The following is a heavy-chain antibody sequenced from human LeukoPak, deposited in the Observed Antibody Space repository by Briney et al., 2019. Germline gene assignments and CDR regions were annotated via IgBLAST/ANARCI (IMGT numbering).Heavy chain of an antibody. CDR1: GYTFTDYY. Sequence: KISCKVSGYTFTDYYMHWVQQAPGKGLEWMGLVDPEDGETIYAEKFQGRVTITSDTSTDTAYMELSSLRSEVTAVYYCATHNYYDSSGYPYYWGQGTLVTVSS. D-gene: IGHD3-22*01. CDR3: ATHNYYDSSGYPYY. J-gene: IGHJ4*02. V-gene: IGHV1-69-2*01. CDR2: VDPEDGET.